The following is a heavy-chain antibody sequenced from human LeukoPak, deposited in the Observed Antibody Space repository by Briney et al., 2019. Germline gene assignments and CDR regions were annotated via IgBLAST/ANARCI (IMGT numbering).Heavy chain of an antibody. CDR1: GLTFSSYW. D-gene: IGHD3-3*01. CDR3: ARVGEFLRSPYYYMDV. J-gene: IGHJ6*03. Sequence: GGSLRLSCAASGLTFSSYWMTWVRQTPGKGLEWVANIKQDGNEIYYLDSVKGRFTISRDNAKNSLYMQMNSLRAEDTAVYYCARVGEFLRSPYYYMDVWGKGTTVTVSS. CDR2: IKQDGNEI. V-gene: IGHV3-7*01.